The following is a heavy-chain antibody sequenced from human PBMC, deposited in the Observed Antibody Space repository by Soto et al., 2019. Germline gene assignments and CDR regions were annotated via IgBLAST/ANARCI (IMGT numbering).Heavy chain of an antibody. CDR2: VGLNGANT. V-gene: IGHV3-23*01. Sequence: GGSLRLSCAASSFTFSDYAMTWVRQAPGKGLEWVATVGLNGANTRYADSVKGRFTISRDNSKNTLYLQMNSLRAEDTAVYYCARGRKSSSPLYYFDYWGQGTLVTAPQ. D-gene: IGHD6-6*01. CDR3: ARGRKSSSPLYYFDY. J-gene: IGHJ4*02. CDR1: SFTFSDYA.